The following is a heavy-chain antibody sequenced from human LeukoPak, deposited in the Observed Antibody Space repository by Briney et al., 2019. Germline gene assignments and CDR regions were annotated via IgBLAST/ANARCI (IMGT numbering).Heavy chain of an antibody. CDR3: ARRPGYCNNASCPPFDY. J-gene: IGHJ4*02. V-gene: IGHV4-30-4*08. CDR1: GGSISSGDYY. D-gene: IGHD2-2*03. CDR2: LYYSGST. Sequence: SETLSLTCTVSGGSISSGDYYWSWIRQPPGKGPEWIGYLYYSGSTFYNPSLKSRVTISGDTSKTQFSLKVSSVTAADTAVYYCARRPGYCNNASCPPFDYWGQGTLATVSS.